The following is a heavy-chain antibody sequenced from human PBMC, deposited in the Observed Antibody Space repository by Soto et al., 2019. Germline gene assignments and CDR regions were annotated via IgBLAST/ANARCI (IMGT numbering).Heavy chain of an antibody. CDR2: VHISGHS. J-gene: IGHJ5*01. Sequence: SETLSLTCTLSGGSVRAPDWWNWVRQSPDKGLEWIAEVHISGHSNYNPSLRSRVSVSIDSSKNQFYLNLNSVTTADTAIYYCARVRQGCSANNCYFDPWGQGTQVTVSS. V-gene: IGHV4-4*02. D-gene: IGHD1-1*01. CDR1: GGSVRAPDW. CDR3: ARVRQGCSANNCYFDP.